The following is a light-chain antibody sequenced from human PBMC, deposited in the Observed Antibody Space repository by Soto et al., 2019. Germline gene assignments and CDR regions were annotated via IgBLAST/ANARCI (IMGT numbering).Light chain of an antibody. J-gene: IGKJ1*01. CDR2: ATS. CDR3: PQSYSTPWT. V-gene: IGKV1-39*01. Sequence: IPMTLSPSSLSASVGDRVPITCRASQSISNYLNWYQQKQGGAPRLLIYATSTLQSGVPSKFSGSASGTDFTLTISSLQPEDFATYYCPQSYSTPWTFGQGTKVDIK. CDR1: QSISNY.